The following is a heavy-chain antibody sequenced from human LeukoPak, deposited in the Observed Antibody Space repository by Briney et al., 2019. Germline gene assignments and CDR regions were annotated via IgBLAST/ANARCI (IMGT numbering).Heavy chain of an antibody. CDR1: GGTFSSYV. CDR3: ARRPSKYYDILTGYYRSEFDY. J-gene: IGHJ4*02. CDR2: MNPNSGNT. D-gene: IGHD3-9*01. Sequence: ASVKVSCKASGGTFSSYVINWVRQAPGQGLEWMGWMNPNSGNTGYAQKFQGRVTMTRNTSISTAYMELSSLRSEDTAVYYCARRPSKYYDILTGYYRSEFDYWGQGTLVTVSS. V-gene: IGHV1-8*02.